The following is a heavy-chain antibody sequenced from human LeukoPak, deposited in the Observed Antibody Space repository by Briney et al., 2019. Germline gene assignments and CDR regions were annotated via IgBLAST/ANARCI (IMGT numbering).Heavy chain of an antibody. V-gene: IGHV3-30*04. CDR2: ISYDGSNK. CDR1: GFTFSSYA. CDR3: ARRAGGYSHPYDY. Sequence: GRSLRLSCAASGFTFSSYAMHWVRQAPGKGLEWVAVISYDGSNKYYADSVKGRFTISRDNSKNTLYLQMNSLRAEDTAAYYCARRAGGYSHPYDYWGQGTLVTVSS. D-gene: IGHD4-23*01. J-gene: IGHJ4*02.